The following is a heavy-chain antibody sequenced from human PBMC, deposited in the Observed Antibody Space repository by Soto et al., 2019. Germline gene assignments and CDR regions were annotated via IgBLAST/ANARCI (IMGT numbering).Heavy chain of an antibody. CDR3: ARDITMVREPDY. CDR2: ISAYNGNT. J-gene: IGHJ4*02. Sequence: QVQLVQSGAEVKKPGASVKVSCKASGYTFTSYGISWVRQAPGQGLEWMGWISAYNGNTNYAQKLQGRVTMTTDTSTRKAYMELRSLRSYDTAVYYCARDITMVREPDYWGQVTLVTVSS. CDR1: GYTFTSYG. V-gene: IGHV1-18*01. D-gene: IGHD3-10*01.